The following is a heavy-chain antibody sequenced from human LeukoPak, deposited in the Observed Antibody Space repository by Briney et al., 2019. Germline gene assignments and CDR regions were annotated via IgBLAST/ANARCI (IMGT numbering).Heavy chain of an antibody. Sequence: GGSLRLSCAASGFTVSSNYMSWVRQAPGKGLEWVLVIYSGGSTYYADSVKGRFTIPRDNSKNTLYLQMNSLRAEDTAVYYCARVQISGWFHDAFDIWGQGTMVTVSS. V-gene: IGHV3-66*01. CDR2: IYSGGST. J-gene: IGHJ3*02. D-gene: IGHD2-15*01. CDR1: GFTVSSNY. CDR3: ARVQISGWFHDAFDI.